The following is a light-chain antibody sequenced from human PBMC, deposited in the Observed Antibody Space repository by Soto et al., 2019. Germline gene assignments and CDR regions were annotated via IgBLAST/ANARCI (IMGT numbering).Light chain of an antibody. V-gene: IGLV2-23*01. CDR2: EGT. J-gene: IGLJ2*01. CDR3: CSYAGSRTLV. Sequence: QSALPPPASVSGSPGQSITISCTGTSSDVGSYNLVSWYQKYPGKAPKLMIYEGTKRPSGVSNRFSGSKSGNTASLTISGLQAEDEADYYCCSYAGSRTLVFGGGTKRTVL. CDR1: SSDVGSYNL.